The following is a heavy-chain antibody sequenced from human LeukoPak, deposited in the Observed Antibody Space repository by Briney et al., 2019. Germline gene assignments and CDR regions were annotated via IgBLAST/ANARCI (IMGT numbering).Heavy chain of an antibody. D-gene: IGHD2-15*01. J-gene: IGHJ4*02. CDR2: IHYSGRT. CDR3: ARGYCSGGSCYHDFDY. CDR1: GGSFSGYY. V-gene: IGHV4-59*01. Sequence: PSETLSLTCAVYGGSFSGYYWSWIRQPPGKGLEWIGYIHYSGRTKYNPSLKSRVTISVDTSKNQFSLKLSSVTAADTVVYYCARGYCSGGSCYHDFDYWGQGTLVTVSS.